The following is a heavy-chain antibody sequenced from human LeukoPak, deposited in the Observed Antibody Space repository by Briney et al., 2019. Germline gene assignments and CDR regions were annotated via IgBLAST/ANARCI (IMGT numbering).Heavy chain of an antibody. D-gene: IGHD2-2*01. CDR3: APSYCPGTSCRNNYYSHYMDV. CDR2: ISAYNGNT. J-gene: IGHJ6*03. CDR1: GYTFTNGG. V-gene: IGHV1-18*01. Sequence: ASVTVSCRASGYTFTNGGITWVRQAPGQGREWMGWISAYNGNTNYAQKFQGRVTMTTDTSTSTAYMELRSLRSDDTAVYYCAPSYCPGTSCRNNYYSHYMDVSGNGTTVTVSS.